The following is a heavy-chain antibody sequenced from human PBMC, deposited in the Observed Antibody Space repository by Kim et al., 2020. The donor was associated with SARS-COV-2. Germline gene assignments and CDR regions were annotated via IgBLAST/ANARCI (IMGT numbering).Heavy chain of an antibody. D-gene: IGHD6-6*01. CDR2: IWNDGSNK. Sequence: GGSLRLSCAASGFTFSTYGMHWVRQAPGKGLEWVAMIWNDGSNKYYADSMKGRFTISRDNSKNTLYLQMTSLRAEDTAVYYCATEYSSSSAFDYWGQGTPGHRLL. J-gene: IGHJ4*02. V-gene: IGHV3-33*01. CDR1: GFTFSTYG. CDR3: ATEYSSSSAFDY.